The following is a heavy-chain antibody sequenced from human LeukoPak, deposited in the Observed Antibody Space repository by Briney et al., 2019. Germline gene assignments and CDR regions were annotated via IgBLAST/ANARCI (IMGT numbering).Heavy chain of an antibody. J-gene: IGHJ3*02. D-gene: IGHD5-24*01. CDR1: GFTFHNYA. CDR2: ISGSGYST. Sequence: GGSLRLSCAASGFTFHNYAMAWVRQAPGKGLEWVSGISGSGYSTYYADSVKGRFTISRDVSKNTLYMQMNSLRAEDTAVYYCAREGPEMATPDAFDIWGQGTMVTVSS. CDR3: AREGPEMATPDAFDI. V-gene: IGHV3-23*01.